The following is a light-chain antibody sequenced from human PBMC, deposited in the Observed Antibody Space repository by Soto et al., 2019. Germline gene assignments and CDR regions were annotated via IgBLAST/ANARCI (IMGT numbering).Light chain of an antibody. CDR1: SSNIGNNY. CDR3: ATWESSLSGNWV. J-gene: IGLJ3*02. CDR2: DNN. Sequence: QSVLTQPPSVSAAPGQKVTISCSGSSSNIGNNYVSWYQHLPGIAPKLLIYDNNKRPSGITDRFSGSKSGTSATLGITGLQTGDEADYYCATWESSLSGNWVFGGGTKLTVL. V-gene: IGLV1-51*01.